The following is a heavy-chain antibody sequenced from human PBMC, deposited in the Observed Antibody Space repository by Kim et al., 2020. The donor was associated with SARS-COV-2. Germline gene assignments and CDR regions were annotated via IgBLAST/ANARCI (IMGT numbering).Heavy chain of an antibody. CDR1: GGTFNSYA. J-gene: IGHJ6*02. CDR2: IIPILGST. CDR3: ASERLYGSGPRYGMDV. Sequence: SVKVSCKGSGGTFNSYAISWVRQAPGQGLEWMGGIIPILGSTNYAQKFQGRVTITADESTSTAYMEVSSLRFEDTAVYYCASERLYGSGPRYGMDVWGQGTTVTVSS. V-gene: IGHV1-69*13. D-gene: IGHD3-10*01.